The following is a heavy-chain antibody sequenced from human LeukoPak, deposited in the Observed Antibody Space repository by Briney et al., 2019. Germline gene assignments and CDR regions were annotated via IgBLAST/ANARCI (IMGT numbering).Heavy chain of an antibody. D-gene: IGHD3-3*01. CDR2: ITWKSNRT. V-gene: IGHV3-43*01. J-gene: IGHJ4*02. Sequence: PGGSLRLSCAASGFTFDDDTMHWVRQTPGRGLEWVSFITWKSNRTHYAVSVKGRFTVSRDNSKDSLYLQMNSLRTEDTGLYHCASEVGYRSLGYLGQGTLVTVSS. CDR1: GFTFDDDT. CDR3: ASEVGYRSLGY.